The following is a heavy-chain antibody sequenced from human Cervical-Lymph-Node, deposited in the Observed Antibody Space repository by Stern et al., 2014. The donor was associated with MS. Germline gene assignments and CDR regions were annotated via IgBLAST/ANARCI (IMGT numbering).Heavy chain of an antibody. CDR1: GDSVNSGSYY. Sequence: QLQLQESGPGLVKPSETLSLTCTVSGDSVNSGSYYWTWIRQPPGKGLEWIGYIHYSGRTDYNPSLRSRVTISLDPSKNQFSVKLSSLTAADTAVYYCAREGHGDPKYWYFDLWGRGTLVTVSA. D-gene: IGHD4-17*01. V-gene: IGHV4-61*01. J-gene: IGHJ2*01. CDR3: AREGHGDPKYWYFDL. CDR2: IHYSGRT.